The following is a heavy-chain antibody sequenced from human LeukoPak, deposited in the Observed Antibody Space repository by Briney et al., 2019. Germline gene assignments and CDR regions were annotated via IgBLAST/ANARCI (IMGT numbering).Heavy chain of an antibody. CDR1: GYSISSGYY. CDR3: ARHFVYSSGFFDY. CDR2: IYHSGST. D-gene: IGHD6-19*01. Sequence: SETLSLTCAVSGYSISSGYYWGWIRQPPGQGLEWIGSIYHSGSTYYNPSLKSRVTISVDTSENQFSLKLSSVTAADTAVYYCARHFVYSSGFFDYWGQGTLVTVSS. V-gene: IGHV4-38-2*01. J-gene: IGHJ4*02.